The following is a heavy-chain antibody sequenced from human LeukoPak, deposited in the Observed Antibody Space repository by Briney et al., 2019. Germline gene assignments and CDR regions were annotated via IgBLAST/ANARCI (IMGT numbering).Heavy chain of an antibody. CDR3: ARGSSGYYPRDAFDI. V-gene: IGHV4-61*02. Sequence: SETLSLTCTVSGGSISSGSYYWSWIRQPAGKGLEWIGRIYTSGSTNYNPSLKSRVTISVDTSKNQFSLKLSSVTAADTAVYYCARGSSGYYPRDAFDIWGQGTMVTVSS. D-gene: IGHD3-22*01. CDR1: GGSISSGSYY. CDR2: IYTSGST. J-gene: IGHJ3*02.